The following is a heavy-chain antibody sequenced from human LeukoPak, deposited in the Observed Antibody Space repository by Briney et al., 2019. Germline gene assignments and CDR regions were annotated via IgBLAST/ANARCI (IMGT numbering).Heavy chain of an antibody. Sequence: GASVKVSCKASGYTLTGYYMHWVRQAPGQGLEWMGWINPNSGGTNYAQKFQGRVTMTRDTSISTAYMELSRLRSDDTAMYYCARVLLDYRPRFDPWGQGTLVTVSS. V-gene: IGHV1-2*02. J-gene: IGHJ5*02. D-gene: IGHD3-16*01. CDR1: GYTLTGYY. CDR3: ARVLLDYRPRFDP. CDR2: INPNSGGT.